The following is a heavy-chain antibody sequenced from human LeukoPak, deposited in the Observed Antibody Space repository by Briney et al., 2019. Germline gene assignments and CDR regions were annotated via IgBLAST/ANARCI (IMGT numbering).Heavy chain of an antibody. CDR2: VFNSGIT. CDR3: ARRASHFDY. J-gene: IGHJ4*02. Sequence: SETLSLTCTVSGASFSSYSWSWIRQPPGKGLEWIGYVFNSGITNYNPSLKSRLTISLDTPKNHFSLKLISVTAADTAVYYCARRASHFDYWGQGTLVTVSS. CDR1: GASFSSYS. V-gene: IGHV4-59*01.